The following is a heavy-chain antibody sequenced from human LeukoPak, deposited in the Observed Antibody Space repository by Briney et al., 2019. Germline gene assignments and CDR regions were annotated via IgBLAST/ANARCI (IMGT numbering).Heavy chain of an antibody. CDR3: AKSPSDYYYYGMDV. D-gene: IGHD3-10*01. CDR2: ISGSGGST. J-gene: IGHJ6*02. CDR1: GFTFSSYA. Sequence: GRSLRLSCAASGFTFSSYAMSWVRQAPGKGLEWVSAISGSGGSTYYADSVKGRFTISRDNSKNTLYLQMNSLRAEDTAVYYCAKSPSDYYYYGMDVWGQGTTVTVSS. V-gene: IGHV3-23*01.